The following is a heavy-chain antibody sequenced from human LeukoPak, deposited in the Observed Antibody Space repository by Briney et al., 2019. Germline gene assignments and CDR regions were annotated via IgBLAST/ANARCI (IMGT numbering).Heavy chain of an antibody. CDR3: ARGTGIQLWLYESAFDI. V-gene: IGHV4-39*07. Sequence: SETLSLTCTVSGGSISSSSYYWGWIRQPPGKGLEWIGSIYYSGSTYYNPSRKSRVTISVDRSKNQFSLKLSSVTAADTAVYYCARGTGIQLWLYESAFDIWGQGTMVTVSS. CDR2: IYYSGST. J-gene: IGHJ3*02. D-gene: IGHD5-18*01. CDR1: GGSISSSSYY.